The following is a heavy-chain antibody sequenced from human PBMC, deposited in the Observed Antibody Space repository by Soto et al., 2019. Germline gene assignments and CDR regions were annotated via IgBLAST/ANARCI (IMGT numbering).Heavy chain of an antibody. CDR3: ARSNWKGTDFDY. V-gene: IGHV4-59*08. CDR2: MQYTGFS. J-gene: IGHJ4*02. CDR1: WDSVTSHD. Sequence: SETLSLTCSFSWDSVTSHDGTWIRQSPEKGLEWIGYMQYTGFSHSNPSLKSRLTISVNTSKNQFSLKLSSVTAADTAVYYCARSNWKGTDFDYWGRGTLVTVSS. D-gene: IGHD1-20*01.